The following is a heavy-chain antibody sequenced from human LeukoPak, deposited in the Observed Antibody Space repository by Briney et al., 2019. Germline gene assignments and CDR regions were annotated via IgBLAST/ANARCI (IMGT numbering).Heavy chain of an antibody. J-gene: IGHJ6*03. CDR3: AKDRCSNGIGCYYYYMDV. CDR1: GFIFRSYW. Sequence: GGSLRLSCVASGFIFRSYWMSWVRQAPGKGLEWVANIKQDGSEKYYVDSVKGRFTISRDNAKNSLYLQMNSLRAEDTAVYYCAKDRCSNGIGCYYYYMDVWGKGTTVTISS. D-gene: IGHD2-8*01. V-gene: IGHV3-7*01. CDR2: IKQDGSEK.